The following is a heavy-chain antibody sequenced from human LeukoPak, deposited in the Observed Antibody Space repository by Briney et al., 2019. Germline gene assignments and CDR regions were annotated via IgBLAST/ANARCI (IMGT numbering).Heavy chain of an antibody. CDR2: IFSTDEK. CDR3: ARIKNGYGDFFPFDY. V-gene: IGHV2-26*01. CDR1: GFSLSNARMG. J-gene: IGHJ4*02. Sequence: SGPTLVNPTETLTLTCTVSGFSLSNARMGVSWIFQPPGKALEWLAHIFSTDEKSYSTSLKSRLTISKDTSKSQVVLTMTNMDPVDTATYYCARIKNGYGDFFPFDYWGQGTLVTVSS. D-gene: IGHD4-17*01.